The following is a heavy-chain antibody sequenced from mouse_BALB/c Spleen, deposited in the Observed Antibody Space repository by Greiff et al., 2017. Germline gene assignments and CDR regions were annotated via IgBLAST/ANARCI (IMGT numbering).Heavy chain of an antibody. J-gene: IGHJ3*01. D-gene: IGHD2-4*01. CDR2: ISYDGSN. CDR3: ARERYYDYDGSWFAY. V-gene: IGHV3-6*02. Sequence: EVHLVESGPGLVKPSQSLSLTCPVTGYSITSGYYWNWIRQFPGNKLEWKGYISYDGSNNYNPSLKNRISIHRDTSKNQFFLKFNSVTTEDTATYYCARERYYDYDGSWFAYWGEGTVVTVSA. CDR1: GYSITSGYY.